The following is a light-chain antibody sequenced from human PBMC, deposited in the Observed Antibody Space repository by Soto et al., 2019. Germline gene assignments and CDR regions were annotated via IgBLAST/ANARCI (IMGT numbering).Light chain of an antibody. J-gene: IGLJ3*02. Sequence: SYELTQSPSVSVAPGQTARITCGGNNIGSYSVHWYQQKPGQAPVLVVYDDRDRPSGIPERFSGSNSGNTATLTISRVEAGDEADSYCQVWDSSSDHVMFGGGTKVTVL. V-gene: IGLV3-21*02. CDR3: QVWDSSSDHVM. CDR1: NIGSYS. CDR2: DDR.